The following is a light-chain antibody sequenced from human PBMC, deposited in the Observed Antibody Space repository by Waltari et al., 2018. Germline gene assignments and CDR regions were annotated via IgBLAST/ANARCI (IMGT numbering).Light chain of an antibody. V-gene: IGLV2-23*02. CDR1: SSDVGTYNL. CDR3: CSYNDGPYV. CDR2: EVT. J-gene: IGLJ1*01. Sequence: QSALTQPASVSGSPGQSITISCTGTSSDVGTYNLVSWYQQHPGKAPKLMIYEVTKPPSGVSSRFPASRSGNTASLTISGLQAEYEADYYCCSYNDGPYVFGTGTKVTVL.